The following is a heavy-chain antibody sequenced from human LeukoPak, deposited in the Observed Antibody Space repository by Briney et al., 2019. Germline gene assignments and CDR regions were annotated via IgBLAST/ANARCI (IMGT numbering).Heavy chain of an antibody. CDR2: INHSGST. CDR3: ARVDRGIVGAPFDY. V-gene: IGHV4-34*01. J-gene: IGHJ4*02. Sequence: SETLSLTCAVYGGSFSGHYWSWIRQPPGKGLEWIGEINHSGSTNYNPSLKSRATISVDTSKNQFSLKLSSVTAADTAVYYCARVDRGIVGAPFDYWGQGNLVTVSS. CDR1: GGSFSGHY. D-gene: IGHD1-26*01.